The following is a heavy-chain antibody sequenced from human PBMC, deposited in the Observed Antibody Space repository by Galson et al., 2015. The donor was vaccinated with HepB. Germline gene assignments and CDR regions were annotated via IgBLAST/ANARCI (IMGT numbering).Heavy chain of an antibody. CDR2: ISWNGVSR. D-gene: IGHD2-21*01. CDR1: RGNFDDYP. J-gene: IGHJ5*02. CDR3: ARNGGPCNGGACYSTWFDP. V-gene: IGHV3-9*01. Sequence: SLRLSCAASRGNFDDYPMHWVRQVPGKGLEWVSGISWNGVSRGYADSVKGRFTISRDNAKNSLYLEMNSLRPEDTALYYCARNGGPCNGGACYSTWFDPWGQGTLVTVSS.